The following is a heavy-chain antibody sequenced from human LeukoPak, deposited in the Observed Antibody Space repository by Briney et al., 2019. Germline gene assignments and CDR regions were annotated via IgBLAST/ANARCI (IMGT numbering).Heavy chain of an antibody. V-gene: IGHV3-30-3*01. J-gene: IGHJ1*01. CDR1: GFTFSSYA. CDR3: ARDPYGSGWPTEYFQH. Sequence: GGSLRLSCAASGFTFSSYAMHWVRQAPGKGLEGVAVISYDGSNKYYADSVKGRFTISRDNPKNTLYLQMNSLRAEDTAVYYCARDPYGSGWPTEYFQHWGQGTLVTVSS. CDR2: ISYDGSNK. D-gene: IGHD6-19*01.